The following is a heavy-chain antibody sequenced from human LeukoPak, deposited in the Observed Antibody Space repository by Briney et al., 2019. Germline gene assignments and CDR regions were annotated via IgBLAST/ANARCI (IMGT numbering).Heavy chain of an antibody. V-gene: IGHV3-48*02. CDR3: ATAGTNTVASWFHY. CDR2: ISSSSHLI. Sequence: GGSLRLSCADSGFIFSIYSMVWVRQAPGKGLEWISYISSSSHLIYYADSVKGRFTISRDNAKNSLYLQMNSLRDEDTAVYYCATAGTNTVASWFHYWGQGTLVTVSS. D-gene: IGHD4-23*01. CDR1: GFIFSIYS. J-gene: IGHJ4*02.